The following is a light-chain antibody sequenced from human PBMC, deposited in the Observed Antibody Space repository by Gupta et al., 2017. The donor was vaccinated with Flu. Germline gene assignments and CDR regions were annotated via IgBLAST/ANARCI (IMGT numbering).Light chain of an antibody. CDR3: QQDGSSPWT. CDR1: QSVRSTY. J-gene: IGKJ1*01. CDR2: DTS. V-gene: IGKV3-20*01. Sequence: GTLCLSPGARATRSCRARQSVRSTYLAWYQQKAGRGPRLLIYDTSSWATGIPDRFSGSGSGTEFTLTITRLEPEDIAVYYCQQDGSSPWTFGEGTRVEIK.